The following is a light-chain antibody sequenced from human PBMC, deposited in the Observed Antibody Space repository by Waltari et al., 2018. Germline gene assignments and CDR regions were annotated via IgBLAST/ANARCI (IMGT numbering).Light chain of an antibody. CDR1: QIVSRW. CDR3: QKYGTLPAT. V-gene: IGKV3-20*01. Sequence: EIVLTQSPGTLSLSPGERATLSCRASQIVSRWLAWYQQKPGQAPRLLIYGASSRATGIPDRFSGSGSGTDFSLTISRLEPEDFAVYYCQKYGTLPATFGQGTKVEIK. CDR2: GAS. J-gene: IGKJ1*01.